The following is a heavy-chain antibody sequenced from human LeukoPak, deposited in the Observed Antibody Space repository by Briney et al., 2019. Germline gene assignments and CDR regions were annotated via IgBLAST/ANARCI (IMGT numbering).Heavy chain of an antibody. J-gene: IGHJ6*02. D-gene: IGHD3-3*01. CDR1: GFTFSTYS. CDR3: ARGVAIHSGMDV. CDR2: ISSGGVYT. V-gene: IGHV3-21*01. Sequence: GGSLRLSCAASGFTFSTYSMNWVRQAPGKGLEWVSSISSGGVYTNYADSVKGRFTISRDNAKNSLYLQMNSLRAEDTAVYYCARGVAIHSGMDVWGQGTTVTVSS.